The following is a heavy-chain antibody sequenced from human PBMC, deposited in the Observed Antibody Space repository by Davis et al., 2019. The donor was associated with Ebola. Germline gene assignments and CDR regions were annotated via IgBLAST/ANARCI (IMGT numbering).Heavy chain of an antibody. V-gene: IGHV4-31*03. CDR3: ARDLRYDSSGYDYYFYMDV. CDR2: IYYSGST. J-gene: IGHJ6*03. CDR1: GGSISRGGSY. Sequence: PSETLSLTCTVSGGSISRGGSYWTWLRQHPGKGLEWTGYIYYSGSTYYKPSLKSRVTISLDTSKNQFSLNLYSVTAADTAVYYCARDLRYDSSGYDYYFYMDVWGKGTTVTVSS. D-gene: IGHD3-22*01.